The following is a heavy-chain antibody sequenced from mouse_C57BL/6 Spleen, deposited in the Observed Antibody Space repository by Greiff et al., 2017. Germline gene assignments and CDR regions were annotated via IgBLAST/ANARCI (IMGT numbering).Heavy chain of an antibody. CDR3: ARGDYGYDWYFDV. Sequence: VHLVESGAELVKPGASVKMSCKASGYTFTTYPIEWMKQNHGKSLEWIGNFHPYNDDTKYNEKFKGKATLTVEKSSSTVYLELSRLTSDDSAVYYCARGDYGYDWYFDVWGTGTTVTVSS. V-gene: IGHV1-47*01. CDR1: GYTFTTYP. D-gene: IGHD2-2*01. CDR2: FHPYNDDT. J-gene: IGHJ1*03.